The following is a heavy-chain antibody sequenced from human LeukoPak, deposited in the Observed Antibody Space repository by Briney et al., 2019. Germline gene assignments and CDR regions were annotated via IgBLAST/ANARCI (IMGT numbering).Heavy chain of an antibody. CDR2: INPNSGNT. D-gene: IGHD4-17*01. CDR3: ARDGDYGDYNAFDI. J-gene: IGHJ3*02. Sequence: GAPVKVSCKASGYTLTSYDLNWVRQATGQGLEVMGWINPNSGNTGYAQNFQGRVTMTRNTSISTAYMELSSLRSEDTAVYYCARDGDYGDYNAFDIWGQGTMVTVSS. CDR1: GYTLTSYD. V-gene: IGHV1-8*01.